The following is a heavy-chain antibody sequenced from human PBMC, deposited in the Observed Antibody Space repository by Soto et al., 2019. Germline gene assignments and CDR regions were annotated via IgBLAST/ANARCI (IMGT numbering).Heavy chain of an antibody. Sequence: PSETLSLTCAVYGGSFSGYYWSWIRQPPGKGLEWIGEINHSGSTNYNPSLKSRVTISVDTSKNQFSLKLSSVTAADTAVYYCASGRFVITAFDYWGRGTLVTVSS. J-gene: IGHJ4*02. D-gene: IGHD3-22*01. CDR1: GGSFSGYY. CDR3: ASGRFVITAFDY. CDR2: INHSGST. V-gene: IGHV4-34*01.